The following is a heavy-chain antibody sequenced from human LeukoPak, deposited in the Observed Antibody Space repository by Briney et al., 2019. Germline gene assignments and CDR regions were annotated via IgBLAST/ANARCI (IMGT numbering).Heavy chain of an antibody. J-gene: IGHJ3*02. CDR3: ARTPVAGYHDAFDI. CDR1: GFTFSSYG. D-gene: IGHD6-19*01. Sequence: GGSLRLSCAASGFTFSSYGMHWVRQAPGKGLEWVAVIWYDGSNKYYADSVKGRFTISRDNSKNTLYLRMNSLRAEDTAVYYCARTPVAGYHDAFDIWGQGTMVTVSS. CDR2: IWYDGSNK. V-gene: IGHV3-33*01.